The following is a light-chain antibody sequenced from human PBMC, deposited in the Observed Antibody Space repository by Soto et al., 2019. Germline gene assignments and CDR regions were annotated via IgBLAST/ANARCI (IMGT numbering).Light chain of an antibody. V-gene: IGKV1-5*01. CDR1: QSINYW. Sequence: DIQMTQSPSTLSAYVGDRVTITCRASQSINYWLAWYQQRPGKAPKLLIYDASTLHSGAPSRFSGSGSGTDFTLTITDLQPDDFATYYCQHYNGYSPWTFGLGTRVEI. CDR3: QHYNGYSPWT. J-gene: IGKJ1*01. CDR2: DAS.